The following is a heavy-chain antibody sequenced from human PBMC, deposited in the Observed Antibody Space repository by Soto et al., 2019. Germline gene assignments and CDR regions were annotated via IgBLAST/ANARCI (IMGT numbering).Heavy chain of an antibody. Sequence: GGSRLSCAASGFTFSAYDMHWVRQTTGKGLAWVPAIGAADDPYYLGSVKGRFTISRENVKNSLYLQMNSLRAEDTAVYYCARAYSGRLPRRADYYFAMDVWGQGTTVTAP. V-gene: IGHV3-13*05. D-gene: IGHD2-15*01. CDR3: ARAYSGRLPRRADYYFAMDV. CDR1: GFTFSAYD. CDR2: IGAADDP. J-gene: IGHJ6*02.